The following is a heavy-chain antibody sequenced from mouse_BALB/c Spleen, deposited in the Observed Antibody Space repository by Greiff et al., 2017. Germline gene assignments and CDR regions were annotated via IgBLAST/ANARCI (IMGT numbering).Heavy chain of an antibody. CDR2: IRSKSNNYAT. Sequence: EVQLVESGGGLVQPKGSLKLSCAASGFTFNTYAMNWVRQAPGKGLEWVARIRSKSNNYATYYADSVKDRFTISRDDSQSMLYLQMNNLKTEDTAMYYCVRDGNFPWFAYWGQGTLVTVSA. J-gene: IGHJ3*01. CDR1: GFTFNTYA. V-gene: IGHV10-1*02. D-gene: IGHD2-1*01. CDR3: VRDGNFPWFAY.